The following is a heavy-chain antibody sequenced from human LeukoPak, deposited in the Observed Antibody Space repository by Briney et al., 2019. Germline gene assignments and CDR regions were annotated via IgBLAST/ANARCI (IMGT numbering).Heavy chain of an antibody. V-gene: IGHV4-34*01. CDR2: INHSGST. CDR1: GGSFSGYY. J-gene: IGHJ4*02. Sequence: PSETLSLTCAVYGGSFSGYYWSWIRQPPGKGLEWIGEINHSGSTNYNPSLKSRVTISVDTSKNQFSLKLSSVTAADTAVYYCARVVPPTDYGSGSYFWDPYYFDYWGQGTLATVSS. CDR3: ARVVPPTDYGSGSYFWDPYYFDY. D-gene: IGHD3-10*01.